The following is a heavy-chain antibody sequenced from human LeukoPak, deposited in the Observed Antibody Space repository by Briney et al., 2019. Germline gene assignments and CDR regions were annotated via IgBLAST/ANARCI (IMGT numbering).Heavy chain of an antibody. V-gene: IGHV3-21*01. Sequence: GGSLRLSCAASGFTFSSYSMNWVRQAPGKGLEWVSSISSSSSYMYYADSVKGRFTISRDNAKNSLHLQMNSLRAEDTAVYYCARDSSNDYGDYPPDFWGQGTLVTVSS. D-gene: IGHD4-17*01. J-gene: IGHJ4*02. CDR2: ISSSSSYM. CDR3: ARDSSNDYGDYPPDF. CDR1: GFTFSSYS.